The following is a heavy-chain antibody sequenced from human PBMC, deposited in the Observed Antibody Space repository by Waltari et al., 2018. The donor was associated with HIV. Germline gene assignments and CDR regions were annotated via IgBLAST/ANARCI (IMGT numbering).Heavy chain of an antibody. CDR2: IYYSGST. J-gene: IGHJ4*02. D-gene: IGHD6-19*01. CDR3: ARGQQWPYSGFDY. CDR1: GGSISSYY. V-gene: IGHV4-59*01. Sequence: QVQLQESGPGLVKPSETLSLTCTVSGGSISSYYWSWIRQPPGKGLEWIGYIYYSGSTNYNPSLKSRVTISVDTSKNQFSLKLSSVTAADTAVYYCARGQQWPYSGFDYWGQGTLVTVSS.